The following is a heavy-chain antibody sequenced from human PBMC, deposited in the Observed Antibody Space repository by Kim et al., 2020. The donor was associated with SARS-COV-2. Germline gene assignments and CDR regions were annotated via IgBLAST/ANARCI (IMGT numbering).Heavy chain of an antibody. CDR1: GVSINNFY. Sequence: SETLSLSCSVSGVSINNFYWSWIRQPPGKGLEWIGYIFDNVRTNYNPSLKTRVTISTDTSKTQFSLKVTSVSAADTAVYYCARGQEMLDFWGQGTLVTVS. V-gene: IGHV4-59*01. J-gene: IGHJ4*02. CDR3: ARGQEMLDF. CDR2: IFDNVRT.